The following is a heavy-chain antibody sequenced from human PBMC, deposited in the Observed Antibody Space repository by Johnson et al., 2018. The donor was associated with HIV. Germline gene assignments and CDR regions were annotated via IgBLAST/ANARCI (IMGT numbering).Heavy chain of an antibody. Sequence: LVESGGGVVQPGRSLRLSCAASGFTFDDYAMHWVRQAPGKGLEWVSGISWNSGSIGYADSVKGRFTISRDNAKNSLYLQMNSLRAEDTALYYCARVSRYCSGGSCLDAFDIWGQGTMVTVSS. CDR3: ARVSRYCSGGSCLDAFDI. CDR1: GFTFDDYA. V-gene: IGHV3-9*01. J-gene: IGHJ3*02. D-gene: IGHD2-15*01. CDR2: ISWNSGSI.